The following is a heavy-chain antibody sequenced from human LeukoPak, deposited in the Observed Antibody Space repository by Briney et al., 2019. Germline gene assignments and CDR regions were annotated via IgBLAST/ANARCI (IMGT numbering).Heavy chain of an antibody. D-gene: IGHD3-10*01. J-gene: IGHJ6*03. V-gene: IGHV4-59*01. CDR2: IYYSGST. Sequence: SETLSLTCTVSGGSISSYYWSWIRQPPGKVLEWIGYIYYSGSTNYNPSLKSRATISVDTSKNQFSLKLSSVTAADTAVYYCARGARGFIPHYYYYYYMDVWGKGTTVTVSS. CDR1: GGSISSYY. CDR3: ARGARGFIPHYYYYYYMDV.